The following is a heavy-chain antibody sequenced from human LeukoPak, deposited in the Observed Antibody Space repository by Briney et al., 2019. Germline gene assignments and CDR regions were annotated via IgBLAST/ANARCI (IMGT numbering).Heavy chain of an antibody. CDR1: GFTVSSYA. D-gene: IGHD2-2*01. CDR3: AKGVCSSTSCFYYYYYGMDV. J-gene: IGHJ6*04. Sequence: GGSLRLSCAASGFTVSSYAMSWVRQAPGKGLEWVSAISGSGGSTYYADSVKGRFTISRDNSKNTLYLQMNSLRAEDTAVYYCAKGVCSSTSCFYYYYYGMDVWGKGTTVTVSS. CDR2: ISGSGGST. V-gene: IGHV3-23*01.